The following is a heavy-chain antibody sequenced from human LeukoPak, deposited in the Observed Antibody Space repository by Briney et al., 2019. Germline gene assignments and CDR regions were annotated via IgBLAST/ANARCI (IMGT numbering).Heavy chain of an antibody. CDR2: IYSTGST. Sequence: SETLSLTCTVSGGSINFYYWNWIRQPAGKGLEWIGRIYSTGSTNYSPSLKSRVTMSVDKSKNQFSLNLSSVTAADTAAYYCARGIADPYSFDSWGQGILATVSS. V-gene: IGHV4-4*07. D-gene: IGHD6-13*01. CDR1: GGSINFYY. J-gene: IGHJ4*02. CDR3: ARGIADPYSFDS.